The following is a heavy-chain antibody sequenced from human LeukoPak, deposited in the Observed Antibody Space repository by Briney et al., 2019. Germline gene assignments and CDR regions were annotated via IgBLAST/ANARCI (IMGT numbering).Heavy chain of an antibody. Sequence: SVKVSCKASGGTFSSYTISWVRQAPGQGLEWMGRIIPILGIANYAQKFQGRVTITADKSTSTAYMELSSLRSEDTAVYYCARFWTYCSSTSCYYYFDYWGQGTLVTVSS. CDR2: IIPILGIA. D-gene: IGHD2-2*01. CDR3: ARFWTYCSSTSCYYYFDY. J-gene: IGHJ4*02. V-gene: IGHV1-69*02. CDR1: GGTFSSYT.